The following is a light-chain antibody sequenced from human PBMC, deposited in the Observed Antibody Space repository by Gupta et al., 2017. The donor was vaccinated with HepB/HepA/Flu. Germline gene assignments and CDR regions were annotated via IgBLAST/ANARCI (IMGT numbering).Light chain of an antibody. V-gene: IGLV1-40*01. CDR3: QSYDSSLSGNV. CDR2: VNS. Sequence: QSVLTQPPLVSGAPGQRVTISCTGSSSNIGAGYDVHWYQQLPGTAPKLLIYVNSNRPSGVPDRFSGSKSGTSASLTITGLQAEDEADYYCQSYDSSLSGNVFGTGTKVTVL. CDR1: SSNIGAGYD. J-gene: IGLJ1*01.